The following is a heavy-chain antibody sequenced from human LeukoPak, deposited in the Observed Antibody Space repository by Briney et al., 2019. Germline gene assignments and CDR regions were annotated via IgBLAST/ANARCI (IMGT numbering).Heavy chain of an antibody. CDR3: ARLRYYYDRTFDY. CDR1: GGSISSSSYY. D-gene: IGHD3-22*01. V-gene: IGHV4-39*01. Sequence: SETLSLTCTVSGGSISSSSYYWGWIRQPPGKGLEWIGSIYYTGSTYYNPSLKSRVTISVDTSKNQFSLKLSSVTAADTAVCYCARLRYYYDRTFDYWGQGTLVTVSS. J-gene: IGHJ4*02. CDR2: IYYTGST.